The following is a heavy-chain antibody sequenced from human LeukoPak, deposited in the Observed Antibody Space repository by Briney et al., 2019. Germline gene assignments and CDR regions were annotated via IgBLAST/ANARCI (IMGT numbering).Heavy chain of an antibody. CDR1: GFTFGRYG. CDR3: AKGQYCSGGSCYFDY. CDR2: IVYDGSKK. V-gene: IGHV3-33*06. Sequence: GGSLRLSCAASGFTFGRYGMHWVRQAPGKGLEWVAVIVYDGSKKFYADSMKDRFTISRDNSKNTLYLQMNSLRAEDTAVYYCAKGQYCSGGSCYFDYWGQGTLVTVSS. J-gene: IGHJ4*02. D-gene: IGHD2-15*01.